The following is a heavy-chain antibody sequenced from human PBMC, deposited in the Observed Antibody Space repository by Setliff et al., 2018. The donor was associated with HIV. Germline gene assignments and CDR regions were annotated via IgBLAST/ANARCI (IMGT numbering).Heavy chain of an antibody. CDR3: ARAEGETPFSSSWYTGTNHSVDIDV. Sequence: SETLSLTCTVSGGSISSGSHYWSWIRQPAGKGLEWIGHIYTSGNTNYNPSLKSRVTISIDTSKNQFSLRLNSVTAADTAVYHCARAEGETPFSSSWYTGTNHSVDIDVWDKGSTVTVSS. J-gene: IGHJ6*03. CDR2: IYTSGNT. CDR1: GGSISSGSHY. D-gene: IGHD6-13*01. V-gene: IGHV4-61*09.